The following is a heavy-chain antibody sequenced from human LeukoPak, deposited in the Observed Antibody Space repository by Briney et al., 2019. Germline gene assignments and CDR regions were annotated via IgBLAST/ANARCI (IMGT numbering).Heavy chain of an antibody. CDR3: ARGGRIAAAPYGWFDP. CDR1: GFTFSSYA. J-gene: IGHJ5*02. D-gene: IGHD6-13*01. CDR2: ISYDGSNK. V-gene: IGHV3-30-3*01. Sequence: GGSLRLSCAASGFTFSSYAMHWVRQAPGKGLEWVAVISYDGSNKYYADSVKGRFTISRDNSKNTLYLQMNSLRAEDTAVYYCARGGRIAAAPYGWFDPWGQGTLVTVSS.